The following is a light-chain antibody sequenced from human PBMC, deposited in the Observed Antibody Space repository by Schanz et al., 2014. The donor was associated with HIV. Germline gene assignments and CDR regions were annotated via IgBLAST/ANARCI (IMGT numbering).Light chain of an antibody. CDR3: ASYGGNNNLL. CDR2: AVN. CDR1: SSDIG. V-gene: IGLV2-8*01. Sequence: QSVLTQPPSVSGAPGQRVAISCTGASSDIGVSWYQQYPGNAPKLMIFAVNRRTSGVPDRFSGAKSGNTAFLLVSGLQDEDEADYYCASYGGNNNLLFGGGTKLTVL. J-gene: IGLJ2*01.